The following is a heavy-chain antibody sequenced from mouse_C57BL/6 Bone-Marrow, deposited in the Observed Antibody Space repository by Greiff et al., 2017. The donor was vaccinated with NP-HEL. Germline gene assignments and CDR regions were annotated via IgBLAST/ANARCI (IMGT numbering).Heavy chain of an antibody. J-gene: IGHJ2*01. Sequence: QVQLQQSGPGLVAPSQRLSITCTVSGFSLTSYAISWVRPPPGKGLEWLGVIWTGGGPNYNSALKSRLSISKDNSKSQVFLKMNSLQTDDTARYYCARIHYDYPYFDYWGQGTTLTVSS. CDR2: IWTGGGP. D-gene: IGHD2-4*01. CDR3: ARIHYDYPYFDY. CDR1: GFSLTSYA. V-gene: IGHV2-9-1*01.